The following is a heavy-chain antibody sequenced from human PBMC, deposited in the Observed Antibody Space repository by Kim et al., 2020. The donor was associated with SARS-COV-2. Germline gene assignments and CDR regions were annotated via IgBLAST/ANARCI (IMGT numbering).Heavy chain of an antibody. CDR3: ARASGGPYYYMDV. V-gene: IGHV3-21*01. CDR1: GFTFSSFS. CDR2: ITSNSIYI. D-gene: IGHD3-16*01. Sequence: GGSLRLSCAASGFTFSSFSMNWVRQAPGKGLEWVSSITSNSIYIHYADSVKGRFTISRDNAKNSLYLQMNSLRDEDTAVYYCARASGGPYYYMDVWGKGPTATVSS. J-gene: IGHJ6*03.